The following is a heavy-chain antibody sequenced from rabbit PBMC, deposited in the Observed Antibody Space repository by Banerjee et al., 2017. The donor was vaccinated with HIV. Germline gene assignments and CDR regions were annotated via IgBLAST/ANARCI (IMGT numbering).Heavy chain of an antibody. D-gene: IGHD6-1*01. J-gene: IGHJ4*01. V-gene: IGHV1S45*01. Sequence: EESGGDLVKPEGSLTLTCTASGFSFSSSYWICWVRQAPGKGLEWIACIVGGSSGSTYYASWAKGRFTISKTSSTTVTLQMTSLTAADTATYFCARDYDAYDYYDLWGPGTLVTVS. CDR3: ARDYDAYDYYDL. CDR1: GFSFSSSYW. CDR2: IVGGSSGST.